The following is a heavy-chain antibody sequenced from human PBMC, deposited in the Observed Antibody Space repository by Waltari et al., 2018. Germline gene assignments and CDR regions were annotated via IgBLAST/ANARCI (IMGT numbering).Heavy chain of an antibody. CDR2: IYISGSA. Sequence: QVQLQESGPGLVKPSETLSLTCTVSGGSISSYYWSWIRQPAGKGLEWIGRIYISGSANYNPSLKSRVTMSVDTSKNQFSLKLSSVTAADTAVYFCARDIAARPSSNWFDPWGQGTLVTVSS. CDR1: GGSISSYY. CDR3: ARDIAARPSSNWFDP. V-gene: IGHV4-4*07. D-gene: IGHD6-6*01. J-gene: IGHJ5*02.